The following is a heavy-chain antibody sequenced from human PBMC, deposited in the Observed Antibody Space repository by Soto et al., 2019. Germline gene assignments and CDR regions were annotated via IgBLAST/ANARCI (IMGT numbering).Heavy chain of an antibody. D-gene: IGHD2-2*01. V-gene: IGHV1-3*01. CDR1: AYTFTTYA. Sequence: ASVKVSCKASAYTFTTYALHWVRQAPGQRLEWMGWINAGNGDTKYSQKFLGRVSISRDTSANIAYMELFSLRSEDTAVYYCARADCSGASCYRDLDYWGQGTLVTVSS. CDR2: INAGNGDT. J-gene: IGHJ4*02. CDR3: ARADCSGASCYRDLDY.